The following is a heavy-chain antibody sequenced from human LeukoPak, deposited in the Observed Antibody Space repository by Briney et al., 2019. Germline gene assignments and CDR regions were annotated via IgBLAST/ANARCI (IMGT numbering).Heavy chain of an antibody. CDR2: IYYSGST. CDR1: GASISSYY. V-gene: IGHV4-59*04. Sequence: SETLSLTCTVSGASISSYYWSWIRQPPGKGLEWIGYIYYSGSTYYNPSLKSRVTISVDTSKNQFSLKLSSVTAADTAVYYCARIVGASDYWGQGTLVTVSS. D-gene: IGHD1-26*01. J-gene: IGHJ4*02. CDR3: ARIVGASDY.